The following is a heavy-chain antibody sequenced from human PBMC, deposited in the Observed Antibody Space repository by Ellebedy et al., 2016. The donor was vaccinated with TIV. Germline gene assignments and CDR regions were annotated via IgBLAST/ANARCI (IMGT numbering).Heavy chain of an antibody. Sequence: GGSLRLSCAASGFTFSSYWMHWVRQAPGKGLVWVSRINSDGSSTSYADSVKGRFTISRDNAKNSLYLQMSSLRAEDTAIYYCTKIGNPGSADQFFDSWGQGTLVTVSS. CDR2: INSDGSST. D-gene: IGHD3-10*01. CDR1: GFTFSSYW. CDR3: TKIGNPGSADQFFDS. V-gene: IGHV3-74*01. J-gene: IGHJ5*01.